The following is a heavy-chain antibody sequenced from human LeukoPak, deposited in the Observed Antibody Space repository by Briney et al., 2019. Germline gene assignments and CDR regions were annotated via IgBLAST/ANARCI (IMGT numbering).Heavy chain of an antibody. CDR2: IYYSGTT. V-gene: IGHV4-39*01. D-gene: IGHD1-1*01. Sequence: PSETLSLTCTVSGGSISRSSYYWGWIRQPPGKGLEWIGSIYYSGTTYSNPSLKSRVTISVDTSKNQFSLKLRSVTAADTAVYYCARQNDRSHDYWGQGTLVTVSS. J-gene: IGHJ4*02. CDR3: ARQNDRSHDY. CDR1: GGSISRSSYY.